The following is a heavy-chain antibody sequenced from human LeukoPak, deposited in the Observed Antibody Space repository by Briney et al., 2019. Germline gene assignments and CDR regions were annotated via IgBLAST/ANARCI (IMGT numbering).Heavy chain of an antibody. Sequence: SETLSLTCTVSGYSISSGYYWGWIRQPPGKGLEWIGSIYHSGSTYYNPSLKSRVTISVDTSKNQFSLKLRSVTAADTAVYYCARHVRSRSSVMYAFDMWGQGTMVTVSS. D-gene: IGHD3-16*01. CDR3: ARHVRSRSSVMYAFDM. J-gene: IGHJ3*02. V-gene: IGHV4-38-2*02. CDR2: IYHSGST. CDR1: GYSISSGYY.